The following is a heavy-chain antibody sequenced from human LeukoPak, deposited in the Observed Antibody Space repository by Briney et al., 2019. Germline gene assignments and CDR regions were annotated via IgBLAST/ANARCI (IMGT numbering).Heavy chain of an antibody. D-gene: IGHD4-17*01. Sequence: ASVKVSCKASGYTFTSYGISWVRQAPGQGLEWMGWISAYNGNTNYAQKLQGRVTMTTDTSTSTAYMELRSLRSDDTAVYYCARGLDYGDYRIGRYYYYYMDVWGKGTTVTVSS. V-gene: IGHV1-18*01. CDR1: GYTFTSYG. CDR2: ISAYNGNT. J-gene: IGHJ6*03. CDR3: ARGLDYGDYRIGRYYYYYMDV.